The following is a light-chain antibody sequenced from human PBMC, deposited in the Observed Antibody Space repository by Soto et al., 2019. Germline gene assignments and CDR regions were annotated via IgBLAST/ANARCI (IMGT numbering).Light chain of an antibody. J-gene: IGKJ3*01. CDR2: AAS. CDR1: QTIIRY. Sequence: DIQMTQSPSSLSAFVGDRVTITCRASQTIIRYLNWYQQKPGRAPNLLIYAASSLQSGVPSRFSGSRSGTEFTLTITSLQPEDFATYYCQQSYSTLFTFGPGTKVEIK. CDR3: QQSYSTLFT. V-gene: IGKV1-39*01.